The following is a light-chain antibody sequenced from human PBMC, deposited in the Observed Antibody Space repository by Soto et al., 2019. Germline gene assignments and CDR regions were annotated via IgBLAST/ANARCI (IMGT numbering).Light chain of an antibody. CDR3: QSFDTSLSAYV. J-gene: IGLJ1*01. V-gene: IGLV1-40*01. CDR1: SSNIGAGYD. Sequence: QSVLTQPPSVSGAPGQRGTISCTGSSSNIGAGYDVQWYQQLPGTAPKLLIYGNDNRPSGVPDRFAGSRSGTSASLAITGLQAEDEADYYCQSFDTSLSAYVFGIGTKVTVL. CDR2: GND.